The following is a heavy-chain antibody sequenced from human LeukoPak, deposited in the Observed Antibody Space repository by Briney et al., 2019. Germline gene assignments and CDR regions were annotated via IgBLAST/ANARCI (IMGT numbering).Heavy chain of an antibody. V-gene: IGHV4-39*07. D-gene: IGHD4-17*01. J-gene: IGHJ3*02. CDR2: IYYSGST. Sequence: SETLSLTCTVSGGSISSSSYYWGWIRQPPGKGLEWIGSIYYSGSTYYNPSLKSRVTISVDTSKNQFSLKLSSVTAADTAVYYCARDSADYGFAFDIWGRGTMVTVSS. CDR3: ARDSADYGFAFDI. CDR1: GGSISSSSYY.